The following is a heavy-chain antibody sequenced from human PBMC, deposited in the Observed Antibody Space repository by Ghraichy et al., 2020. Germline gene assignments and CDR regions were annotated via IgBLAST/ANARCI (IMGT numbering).Heavy chain of an antibody. CDR1: GGSLSGYY. D-gene: IGHD5-24*01. CDR2: INHGGTT. CDR3: ARSRLQFPFDY. V-gene: IGHV4-34*01. Sequence: SQTLSLTCGIYGGSLSGYYWTWIRQPPGMRLEWIGEINHGGTTTYSPSLKSRITISLDSSKNQFSLTLSSVTAADTAVYYCARSRLQFPFDYWSQGTLVTVSS. J-gene: IGHJ4*02.